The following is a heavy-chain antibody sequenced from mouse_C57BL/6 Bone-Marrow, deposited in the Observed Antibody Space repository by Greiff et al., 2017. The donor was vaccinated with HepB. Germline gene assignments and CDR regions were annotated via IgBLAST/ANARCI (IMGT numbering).Heavy chain of an antibody. Sequence: EVKLMESGPGLVKPSQSLSLTCSVTGYSITSGYYWNWIRQFPGNKLEWMGYISYDGSNNYNPSLKNRISITRDTSKNQFFLKLNSVTTEDTATYYCARGEELGRYFDYWGQGTTLTVSS. CDR2: ISYDGSN. CDR3: ARGEELGRYFDY. D-gene: IGHD4-1*01. J-gene: IGHJ2*01. V-gene: IGHV3-6*01. CDR1: GYSITSGYY.